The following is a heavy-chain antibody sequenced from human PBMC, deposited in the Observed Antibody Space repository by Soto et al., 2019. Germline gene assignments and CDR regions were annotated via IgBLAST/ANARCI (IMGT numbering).Heavy chain of an antibody. V-gene: IGHV3-23*01. CDR2: ISGSGFKK. CDR1: GFIFENFG. D-gene: IGHD1-26*01. CDR3: AKNQGVELVPLATVDWFDP. J-gene: IGHJ5*02. Sequence: PGGSLRLSCAASGFIFENFGMSWVRQAPGKGLEWISYISGSGFKKYYADSVKGRFTISRDSSKSTVYLELNNLSAEDTAVYHCAKNQGVELVPLATVDWFDPWGQGSLVTVSS.